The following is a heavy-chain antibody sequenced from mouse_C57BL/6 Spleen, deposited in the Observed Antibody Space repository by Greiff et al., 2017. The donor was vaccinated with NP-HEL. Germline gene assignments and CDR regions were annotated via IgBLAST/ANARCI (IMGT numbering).Heavy chain of an antibody. CDR1: GYTFTSYG. J-gene: IGHJ4*01. CDR2: IYPRSGNT. V-gene: IGHV1-81*01. D-gene: IGHD1-1*01. CDR3: ARALITTVVAPYYYAMDY. Sequence: VQLQQSGAELARPGASVKLSCKASGYTFTSYGISWVKQRTGQGLEWIGEIYPRSGNTYYNEKFKGKATLTADKSSSTAYMELRSLTSEDSAVYFCARALITTVVAPYYYAMDYWGQGTSVTVSS.